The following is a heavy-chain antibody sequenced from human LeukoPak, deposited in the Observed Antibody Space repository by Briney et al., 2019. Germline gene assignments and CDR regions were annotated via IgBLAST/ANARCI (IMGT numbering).Heavy chain of an antibody. CDR1: GFSFSDYY. D-gene: IGHD4-17*01. J-gene: IGHJ4*02. Sequence: GGSLRLSCAASGFSFSDYYMSWVRQAPGKGLEWVANIKRDGSAKYYVDSVKGRFTISRDNAKNSMYLQMNSLRAEDTAVYYCARGGDDDFDLGDYWGQGTLVTVSS. V-gene: IGHV3-7*01. CDR3: ARGGDDDFDLGDY. CDR2: IKRDGSAK.